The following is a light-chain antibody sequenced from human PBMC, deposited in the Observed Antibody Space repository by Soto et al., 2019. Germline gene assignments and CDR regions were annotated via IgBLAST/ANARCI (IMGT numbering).Light chain of an antibody. CDR3: QQYNNWPPLT. J-gene: IGKJ4*01. Sequence: EIVMTQSPATLSVSPGERATLSCRASQSVSNNLAWYQQKPGQAPRLLIYDTFTRATGIPGRFRGSGSGTEFTLTISGLQSEDFAVYYCQQYNNWPPLTFGGGTKVEIK. CDR1: QSVSNN. CDR2: DTF. V-gene: IGKV3-15*01.